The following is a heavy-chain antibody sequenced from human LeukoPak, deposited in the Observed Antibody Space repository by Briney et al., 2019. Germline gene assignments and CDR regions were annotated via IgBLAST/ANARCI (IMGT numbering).Heavy chain of an antibody. CDR3: ASIGDYHWYFDL. J-gene: IGHJ2*01. D-gene: IGHD4-17*01. CDR2: ISAYNGNT. CDR1: GYTFTTYG. V-gene: IGHV1-18*01. Sequence: GASVKVSCKASGYTFTTYGITWVRQAPGQGLEWMGWISAYNGNTKYAQKFQGRVSMTADTSTSTAYMELRSLRSDDTAVYYCASIGDYHWYFDLWGRGTLVTVSS.